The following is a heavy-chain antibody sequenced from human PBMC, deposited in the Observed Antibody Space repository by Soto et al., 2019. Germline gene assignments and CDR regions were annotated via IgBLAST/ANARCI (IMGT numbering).Heavy chain of an antibody. CDR1: GGSFRGYH. J-gene: IGHJ3*02. V-gene: IGHV4-34*01. CDR2: INHSGST. Sequence: SETLSLPCAVYGGSFRGYHWSWIRQPPGKGLEWIGEINHSGSTNYNPSLKSRVTISVDTSKNQFSLKLSSVTAADTAVYYCARRRRRGYSGWVVAGHAFDIWGQGTMVTVSS. D-gene: IGHD5-12*01. CDR3: ARRRRRGYSGWVVAGHAFDI.